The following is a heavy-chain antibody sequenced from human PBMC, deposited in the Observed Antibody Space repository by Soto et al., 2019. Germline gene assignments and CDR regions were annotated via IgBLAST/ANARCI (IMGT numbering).Heavy chain of an antibody. CDR3: AREGRDAFRSSWHFDY. D-gene: IGHD3-3*01. J-gene: IGHJ4*01. V-gene: IGHV3-30-3*01. Sequence: QVQLVESGGGVVQPGGSLRLSCAASGFSFSNFPMHWFRQAPGKGLEWVAVMSFDGITTYYADSVKGRFTVSRDNSQNTLYLRVNSLRDEDTAVYFCAREGRDAFRSSWHFDYWGHGTLVTVSS. CDR2: MSFDGITT. CDR1: GFSFSNFP.